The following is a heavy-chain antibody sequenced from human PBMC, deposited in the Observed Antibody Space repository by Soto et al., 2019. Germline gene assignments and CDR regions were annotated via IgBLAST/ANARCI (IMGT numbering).Heavy chain of an antibody. CDR1: GYTFTSYY. Sequence: ASVKVSCKASGYTFTSYYMHWVRQAPGQGLEWMGIINPSGGSTSYAQKFQGRVTMTRDTSTSTVYMELRSLRSDDTAVYYCARDVYDYGDSTGSPIDYWGQGTLVTVSS. D-gene: IGHD4-17*01. CDR2: INPSGGST. CDR3: ARDVYDYGDSTGSPIDY. V-gene: IGHV1-46*01. J-gene: IGHJ4*02.